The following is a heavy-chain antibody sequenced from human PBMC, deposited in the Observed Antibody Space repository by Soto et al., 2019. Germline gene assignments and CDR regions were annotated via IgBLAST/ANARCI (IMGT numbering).Heavy chain of an antibody. Sequence: GGSLRLSCAASGFTFSSYAMSWVRQAPGKGLEWVSAISGSGGSTYYADSVKGRFTISRDNSKNTLYLQMNSLRAEDTAVYYCAKGVYCSSTSCCNFDYWGQGTLVTVSS. D-gene: IGHD2-2*01. CDR3: AKGVYCSSTSCCNFDY. CDR1: GFTFSSYA. CDR2: ISGSGGST. J-gene: IGHJ4*02. V-gene: IGHV3-23*01.